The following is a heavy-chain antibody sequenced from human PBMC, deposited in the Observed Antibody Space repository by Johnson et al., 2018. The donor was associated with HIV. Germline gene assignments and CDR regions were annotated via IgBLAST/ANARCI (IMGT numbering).Heavy chain of an antibody. CDR1: GFTFSSYG. Sequence: QVQLVESGGGVVQPGGSLRLSCAGSGFTFSSYGMHWVRQAPGKGLEWVSFIRYDGSDKHYADSVKGRFTISRDNSKNTLYLQMDSLRAEDTAVYYCATGVGAKTLTDAFDIWGQGTMVTVSS. J-gene: IGHJ3*02. CDR3: ATGVGAKTLTDAFDI. V-gene: IGHV3-30*02. CDR2: IRYDGSDK. D-gene: IGHD1-26*01.